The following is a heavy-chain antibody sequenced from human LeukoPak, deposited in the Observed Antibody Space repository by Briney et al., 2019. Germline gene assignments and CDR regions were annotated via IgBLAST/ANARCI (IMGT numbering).Heavy chain of an antibody. Sequence: PPGGSLRLSCAASGFTFSSYGMHWVRQAPGKGLEWVAFIRFDVSNKYYADSVKGRFTISRDNSKNTLYLQMDSLRAEDTAVYYCAIGPGGVFHYWGQGTLVIVSS. D-gene: IGHD4-23*01. J-gene: IGHJ4*02. V-gene: IGHV3-30*02. CDR1: GFTFSSYG. CDR2: IRFDVSNK. CDR3: AIGPGGVFHY.